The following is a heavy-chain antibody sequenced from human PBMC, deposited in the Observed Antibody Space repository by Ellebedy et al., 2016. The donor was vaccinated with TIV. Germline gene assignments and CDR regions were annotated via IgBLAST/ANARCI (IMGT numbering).Heavy chain of an antibody. V-gene: IGHV3-7*01. Sequence: GESLKISCPASGFSFNTYSMNWVRQAPGKGLEWVANINQDATKTFYVDSVEGRFTISRDNAKNSLFLQMNSLGVEDTAVYYCATDGSYGDYLSPAHASVMWGQGTLVSVSS. CDR3: ATDGSYGDYLSPAHASVM. CDR2: INQDATKT. D-gene: IGHD4-17*01. J-gene: IGHJ3*02. CDR1: GFSFNTYS.